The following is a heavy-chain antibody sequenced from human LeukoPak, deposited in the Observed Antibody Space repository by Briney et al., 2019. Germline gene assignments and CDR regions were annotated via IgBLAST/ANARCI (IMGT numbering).Heavy chain of an antibody. Sequence: GGSLRLSCAASGFTFSSYAMSWVRQAPGKGLEWVSAISGSGGSTYYADSVKGRFTISRDNAKNSLYLQMNSLRAEDTAVYYCAREGSSGWYAKYWGQGTLVTVSS. CDR3: AREGSSGWYAKY. CDR2: ISGSGGST. CDR1: GFTFSSYA. J-gene: IGHJ4*02. D-gene: IGHD6-19*01. V-gene: IGHV3-23*01.